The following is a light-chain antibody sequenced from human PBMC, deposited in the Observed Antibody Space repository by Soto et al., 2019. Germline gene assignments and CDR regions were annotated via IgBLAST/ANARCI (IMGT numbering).Light chain of an antibody. CDR2: AAS. CDR1: QAISTS. CDR3: QQVNGYPFT. Sequence: DIQLTQSPSFLSASVGDTVTITCRASQAISTSLAWYRQKSGMSPALLVYAASTLHSGVPSRFSGGGSGTDFTLTITGLQPEDFATYSCQQVNGYPFTFGGGTKVEIK. J-gene: IGKJ4*01. V-gene: IGKV1-9*01.